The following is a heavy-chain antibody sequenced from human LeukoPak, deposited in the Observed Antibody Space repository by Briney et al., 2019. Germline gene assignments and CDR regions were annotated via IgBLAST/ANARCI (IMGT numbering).Heavy chain of an antibody. D-gene: IGHD2-2*01. CDR3: ARDAGYCSSTSCYEGRDFDY. Sequence: GASVKVSCKASGYTFTGYYMHWVRQAPGQGLEWMGWINPNSGGTNYAQKFQGWVTMTRDTSISKAYMELSRLRSDDTAVYYCARDAGYCSSTSCYEGRDFDYWGQGTLVTVSS. V-gene: IGHV1-2*04. CDR1: GYTFTGYY. J-gene: IGHJ4*02. CDR2: INPNSGGT.